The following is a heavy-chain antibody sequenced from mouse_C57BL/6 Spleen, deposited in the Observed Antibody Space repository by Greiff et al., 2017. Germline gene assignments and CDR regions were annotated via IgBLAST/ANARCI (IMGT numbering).Heavy chain of an antibody. D-gene: IGHD1-1*01. CDR2: INPNNGGT. V-gene: IGHV1-26*01. CDR3: ASLYYGSRGGAMDY. J-gene: IGHJ4*01. Sequence: EVQLQQSGPELVKPGASVKISCKASGYTFTDYYMNWVKQSHGKSLEWIGDINPNNGGTSYNQKFKGKATLTVDKSSSTAYMQLSSLTSEDSAVYYCASLYYGSRGGAMDYWGQGTSVTVSS. CDR1: GYTFTDYY.